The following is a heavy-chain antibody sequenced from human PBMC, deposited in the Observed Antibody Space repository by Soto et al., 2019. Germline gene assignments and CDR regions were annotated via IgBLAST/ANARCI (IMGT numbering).Heavy chain of an antibody. J-gene: IGHJ6*02. D-gene: IGHD3-3*01. CDR2: IIPIFGTA. Sequence: QVQLVQSGAEVKKPGSSVKVSCKASGGTFSSYAISWVRQAPGQGLEWMGGIIPIFGTANYAQKFQGRVTITADESTSTAYMELSSPRSEDTAVYYCARDYDFWSGPYYYGMDVWGQGTTVTVSS. CDR1: GGTFSSYA. V-gene: IGHV1-69*12. CDR3: ARDYDFWSGPYYYGMDV.